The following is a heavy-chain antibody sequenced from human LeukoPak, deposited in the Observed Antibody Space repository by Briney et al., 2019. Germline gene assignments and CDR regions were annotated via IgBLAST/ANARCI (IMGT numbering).Heavy chain of an antibody. Sequence: GGSLRLSCAASGFTFSSYAMHWVRQAPGKGLEWVAVISYDGSNKYYADSVKGRFTISRDNSKNTLYLQMNSLRAEDTAVYYCARDQDKYYGSGSCPDYWGQGTLVTVSS. J-gene: IGHJ4*02. CDR1: GFTFSSYA. CDR3: ARDQDKYYGSGSCPDY. CDR2: ISYDGSNK. D-gene: IGHD3-10*01. V-gene: IGHV3-30-3*01.